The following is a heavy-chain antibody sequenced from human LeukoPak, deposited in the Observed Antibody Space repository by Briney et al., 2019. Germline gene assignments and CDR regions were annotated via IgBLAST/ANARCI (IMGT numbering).Heavy chain of an antibody. D-gene: IGHD3-10*01. CDR3: ARDQGGHLGGIWFGELLSAFDI. CDR2: IYASGST. J-gene: IGHJ3*02. CDR1: GGSISSYY. Sequence: SETLSLTCSVSGGSISSYYWSWVRQPAGKGLEWIGRIYASGSTNYNPSLKSRVTMSVDTSKNQFSLKLSSVTAADTAVYYCARDQGGHLGGIWFGELLSAFDIWGQGTMVTVSS. V-gene: IGHV4-4*07.